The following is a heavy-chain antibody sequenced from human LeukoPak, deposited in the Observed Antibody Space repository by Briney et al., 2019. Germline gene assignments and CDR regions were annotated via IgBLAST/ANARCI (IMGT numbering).Heavy chain of an antibody. V-gene: IGHV1-2*02. J-gene: IGHJ3*02. CDR3: ARGGFPGYFDWLRPSRDAFDI. CDR1: GYTFTGYY. Sequence: ASVKVSYKASGYTFTGYYMRLVRQAPGQGLEWMGWINPNSGGTNYAQKFQGRVTMTRDTSISTAYMELSRLRSDDTAVYYCARGGFPGYFDWLRPSRDAFDIWGQGTMVTVSS. CDR2: INPNSGGT. D-gene: IGHD3-9*01.